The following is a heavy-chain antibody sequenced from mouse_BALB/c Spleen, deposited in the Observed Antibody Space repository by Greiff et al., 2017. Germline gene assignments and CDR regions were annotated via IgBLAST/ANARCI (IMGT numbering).Heavy chain of an antibody. CDR3: ARFHYYGWVAY. V-gene: IGHV5-17*02. D-gene: IGHD1-2*01. CDR2: ISSGSSTI. J-gene: IGHJ3*01. CDR1: GFTFSSFG. Sequence: EVMLVESGGGLVQPGGSRKLSCAAFGFTFSSFGMHWVRQAPEKGLEWVAYISSGSSTIYYADTVKGRFTISRDNPKNTLFLQMTSLRSEDTAMYYCARFHYYGWVAYWGQGTLVTVSA.